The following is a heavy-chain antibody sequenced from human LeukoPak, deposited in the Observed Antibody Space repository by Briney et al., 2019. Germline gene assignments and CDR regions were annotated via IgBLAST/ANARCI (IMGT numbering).Heavy chain of an antibody. Sequence: PGGSLRLSCAASGFTFRNYVIHWVRQAPGKGLEWVAVTSSGLNVNLYADSVKGRFTIARDNSKNTLYVQMNSLRAEDTAVYYCARDRRDYSVLSYYYYGMDVWGQGTTVTVSS. V-gene: IGHV3-30-3*01. J-gene: IGHJ6*02. D-gene: IGHD4-11*01. CDR1: GFTFRNYV. CDR2: TSSGLNVN. CDR3: ARDRRDYSVLSYYYYGMDV.